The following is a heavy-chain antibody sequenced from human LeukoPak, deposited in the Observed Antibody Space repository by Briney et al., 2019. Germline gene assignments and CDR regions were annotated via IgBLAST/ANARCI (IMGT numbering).Heavy chain of an antibody. V-gene: IGHV3-48*04. Sequence: PGGSLRLSCAASGFTFSSYSMNWVRQAPGKGLEWVSYISSSSSTIYYADSVKGRFTISRDNAKNSLYLQMNSLRAEDTAMYYCARDGDGYYYWGQGTLVTVSS. CDR2: ISSSSSTI. CDR1: GFTFSSYS. CDR3: ARDGDGYYY. D-gene: IGHD5-18*01. J-gene: IGHJ4*02.